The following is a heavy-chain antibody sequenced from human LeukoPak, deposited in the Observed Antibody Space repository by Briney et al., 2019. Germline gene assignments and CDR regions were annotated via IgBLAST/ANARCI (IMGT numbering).Heavy chain of an antibody. J-gene: IGHJ6*02. D-gene: IGHD2-15*01. CDR1: GFTFSDYY. V-gene: IGHV3-11*01. CDR2: ISSSGSTI. Sequence: GGSLRLSCAASGFTFSDYYMSWIRQAPGEGLEWVSYISSSGSTIYYADSVKGRFTISRDNAKNSLYLQMNSLRAEDTAVYYCASDCSGGSCSVGMDVWGQGTTVTVSS. CDR3: ASDCSGGSCSVGMDV.